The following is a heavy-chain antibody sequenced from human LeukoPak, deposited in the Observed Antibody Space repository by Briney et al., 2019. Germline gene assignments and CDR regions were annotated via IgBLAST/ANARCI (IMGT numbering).Heavy chain of an antibody. J-gene: IGHJ4*02. CDR3: ARGGYIYGSFDN. Sequence: ASVKVSCTASGYSFTNYYLHWVRQAPGQGLEYMGIINPSGGSSGGSTTYAQKFQGRVTMTRDTSTSTVYMELSNLRSEDTAVYYCARGGYIYGSFDNWGQGTLVTVSP. CDR1: GYSFTNYY. V-gene: IGHV1-46*01. CDR2: INPSGGSSGGST. D-gene: IGHD5-18*01.